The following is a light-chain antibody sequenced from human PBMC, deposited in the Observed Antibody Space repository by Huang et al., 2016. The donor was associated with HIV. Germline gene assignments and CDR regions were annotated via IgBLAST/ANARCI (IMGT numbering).Light chain of an antibody. CDR3: QQYQDWPRT. J-gene: IGKJ1*01. Sequence: EIVMTQSPGTLSLSPGERATLSCWPSQSVSSNLAWYQHKPGQAPRLLIYGASTRATGVPARFSGSGSGTEFTLTISSLQSDDFVVYYCQQYQDWPRTFGQGTKVEIK. CDR1: QSVSSN. V-gene: IGKV3-15*01. CDR2: GAS.